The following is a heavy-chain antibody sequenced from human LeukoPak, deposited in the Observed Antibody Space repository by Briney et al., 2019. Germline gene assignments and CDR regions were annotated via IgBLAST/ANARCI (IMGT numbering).Heavy chain of an antibody. Sequence: ASVKVSCKASGYTFTDYYMHWVRQAPGQGLEWMGWINPNSGATNSAQKFQGRVSMTRDTSISTAYMELNRLRSDDTAVYYCARPFGSGRRDAFAIWGPGTVVAVSS. J-gene: IGHJ3*02. V-gene: IGHV1-2*02. D-gene: IGHD3-10*01. CDR2: INPNSGAT. CDR3: ARPFGSGRRDAFAI. CDR1: GYTFTDYY.